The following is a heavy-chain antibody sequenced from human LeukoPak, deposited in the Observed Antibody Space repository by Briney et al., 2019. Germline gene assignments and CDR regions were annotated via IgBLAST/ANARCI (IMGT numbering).Heavy chain of an antibody. CDR2: INHSGST. CDR3: ARGEAAARRRGYYFDY. CDR1: GGLFSGYY. Sequence: SETLSLTCAVYGGLFSGYYWGWIRQPPGKGLEWIGEINHSGSTNYNPSLKSRVTISVDTSKNQFSLKLSSVTAADTAVYYCARGEAAARRRGYYFDYWGQGTLVTVSS. J-gene: IGHJ4*02. D-gene: IGHD6-6*01. V-gene: IGHV4-34*01.